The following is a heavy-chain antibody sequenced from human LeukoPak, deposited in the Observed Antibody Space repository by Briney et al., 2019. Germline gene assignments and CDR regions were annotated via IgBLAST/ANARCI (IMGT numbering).Heavy chain of an antibody. CDR2: ISHDGSNK. D-gene: IGHD4-17*01. CDR1: GFTFSSYA. J-gene: IGHJ4*02. Sequence: PGRSLRLSCAASGFTFSSYAMHWVRQAPGKGLEWVAVISHDGSNKYYADSVKGRFTISRDNSKNTLYLQINSLRAEDTAVYYCATYGDRPPFDYWGQGTLVTVSS. V-gene: IGHV3-30-3*01. CDR3: ATYGDRPPFDY.